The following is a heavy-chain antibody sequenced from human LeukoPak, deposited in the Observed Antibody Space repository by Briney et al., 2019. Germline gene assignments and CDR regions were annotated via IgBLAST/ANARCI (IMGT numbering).Heavy chain of an antibody. Sequence: SETLSLTCTVSGGSVSSYYWSWIRQPAGKGLEWIGRIYTSGSTNYNPSLKSRVTMSVDTSKNQFSLKLSSVTAADTAVYYCARHGSSWYLNWYFDLWGRGTLVTVSS. D-gene: IGHD6-13*01. V-gene: IGHV4-4*07. J-gene: IGHJ2*01. CDR3: ARHGSSWYLNWYFDL. CDR1: GGSVSSYY. CDR2: IYTSGST.